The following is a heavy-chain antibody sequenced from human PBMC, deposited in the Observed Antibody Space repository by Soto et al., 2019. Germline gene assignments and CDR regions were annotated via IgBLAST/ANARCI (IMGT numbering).Heavy chain of an antibody. J-gene: IGHJ5*02. Sequence: QVQLVQSGAEVKKPGSSVKVSCKASGGNFSSYAISWVRQAPGQGLEWMGGLIPICGTANYAQKFQGRVNITGDQPTSAAYRELSSLCSEDTAVSYCATPADYGGNGGFDPCGQGTLVTVSS. CDR1: GGNFSSYA. CDR3: ATPADYGGNGGFDP. CDR2: LIPICGTA. D-gene: IGHD4-17*01. V-gene: IGHV1-69*12.